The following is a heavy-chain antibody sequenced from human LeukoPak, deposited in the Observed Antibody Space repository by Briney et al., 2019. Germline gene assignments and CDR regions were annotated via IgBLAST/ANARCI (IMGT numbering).Heavy chain of an antibody. CDR1: GFTFSSYA. CDR3: ARDTAQDY. CDR2: ISYDGSNK. D-gene: IGHD5-18*01. V-gene: IGHV3-30-3*01. J-gene: IGHJ4*02. Sequence: HAGGSLRLSCAASGFTFSSYAMHWVRQAPGKGLEWVAVISYDGSNKYYADSVKGRFTISRDNSKNTLYLQMNSLRAEDTAVYYCARDTAQDYWGQGTLVTVSS.